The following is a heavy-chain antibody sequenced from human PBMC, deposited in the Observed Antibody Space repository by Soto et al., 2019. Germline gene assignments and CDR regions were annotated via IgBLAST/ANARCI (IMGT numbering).Heavy chain of an antibody. D-gene: IGHD1-1*01. J-gene: IGHJ4*02. CDR1: GYSFTNYG. Sequence: QVQLVPSGAEVEEPGASVKVSCRSSGYSFTNYGINWVRQAPGQGLEWMGWISTRNGNTNYAQGLQGRVTMTTDTSTSTTYMELRDLRSDDTAVYYCAKGTTSFDYWGQGTLVTVSS. CDR3: AKGTTSFDY. V-gene: IGHV1-18*01. CDR2: ISTRNGNT.